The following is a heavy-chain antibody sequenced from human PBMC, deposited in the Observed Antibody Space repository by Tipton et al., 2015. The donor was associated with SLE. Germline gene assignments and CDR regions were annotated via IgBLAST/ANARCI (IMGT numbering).Heavy chain of an antibody. CDR1: RYSISSGYY. CDR3: ARGAGDWSAYPTYFEY. D-gene: IGHD3-3*01. J-gene: IGHJ4*02. Sequence: LRLSCIVSRYSISSGYYWGWMRQAPGKELEWIGSFYHSANTYYNPSLTSRVTISVDTSKNQFSLKLTSVTAADTAVYYCARGAGDWSAYPTYFEYWGQGMLVTVSS. CDR2: FYHSANT. V-gene: IGHV4-38-2*02.